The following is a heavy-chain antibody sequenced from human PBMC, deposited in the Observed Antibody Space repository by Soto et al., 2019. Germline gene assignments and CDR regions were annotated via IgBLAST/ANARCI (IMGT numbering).Heavy chain of an antibody. V-gene: IGHV4-34*01. CDR3: ARGPSPGNCSGGSCYLGYFDY. Sequence: SETLSLTCAVYGGSFSGYYWSWIRQPPGKGLEWIGEINHSGSTNYNPSLKSRVTISVDTSKNQFSLKLSSVTAADTAVYYCARGPSPGNCSGGSCYLGYFDYWGQGTLVTVSS. D-gene: IGHD2-15*01. CDR2: INHSGST. J-gene: IGHJ4*02. CDR1: GGSFSGYY.